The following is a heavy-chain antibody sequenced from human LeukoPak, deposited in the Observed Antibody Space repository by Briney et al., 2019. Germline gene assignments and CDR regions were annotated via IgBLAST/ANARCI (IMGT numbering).Heavy chain of an antibody. CDR2: IWNDGSNK. Sequence: GRSLRLSCAAAGCTFSIYGMHWVRQAPGKGLEWVAAIWNDGSNKYYADSVKGRFTISRDESKNTLYLQMNSLRAEDTAVYYCARDLYSAGLGYWGQGTLVTVSS. CDR1: GCTFSIYG. V-gene: IGHV3-33*01. D-gene: IGHD3-16*01. J-gene: IGHJ4*02. CDR3: ARDLYSAGLGY.